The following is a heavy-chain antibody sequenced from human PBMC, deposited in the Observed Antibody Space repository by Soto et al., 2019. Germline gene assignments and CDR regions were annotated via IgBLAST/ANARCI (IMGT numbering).Heavy chain of an antibody. Sequence: QVQLQESGPGLVKPSGTLSLTCAVSGGSISSSNWWSWVRQPPGKGLEWIGEIYHSGSTNYNPSLQGRRTXSXDXXKNQCSLKLSSVTAADTAVYYCASVRGGYYYAMDVWGQGTTVTVSS. J-gene: IGHJ6*02. CDR2: IYHSGST. CDR1: GGSISSSNW. D-gene: IGHD3-10*02. V-gene: IGHV4-4*02. CDR3: ASVRGGYYYAMDV.